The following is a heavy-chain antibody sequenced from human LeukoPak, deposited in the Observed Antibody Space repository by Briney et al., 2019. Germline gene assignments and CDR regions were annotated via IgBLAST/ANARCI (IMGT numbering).Heavy chain of an antibody. V-gene: IGHV3-53*01. CDR2: IYSGGTT. CDR3: ARLSGWFDY. CDR1: GFTFSSYA. Sequence: GGSLRLSCAASGFTFSSYAMSWVRQAPGKGLEWVSLIYSGGTTYYAESVKGRFTISRDISENTLYLQMNSLRAEDTAVYYCARLSGWFDYWGQGTLVTVSS. D-gene: IGHD6-19*01. J-gene: IGHJ4*02.